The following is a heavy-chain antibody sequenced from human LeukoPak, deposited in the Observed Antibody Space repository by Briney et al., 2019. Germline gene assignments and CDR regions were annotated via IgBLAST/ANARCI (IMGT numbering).Heavy chain of an antibody. CDR1: GGSFSGYY. D-gene: IGHD5-12*01. CDR3: ARSLVDIVATVPDY. Sequence: TSETLSLTCAVYGGSFSGYYWSWIRQPPGQGLEWIGEINHSGSTNYNPSLKSRVTISVDTSKNQFSLKLSSVTAADTAVYYCARSLVDIVATVPDYWGQGTLVTVSS. V-gene: IGHV4-34*01. J-gene: IGHJ4*02. CDR2: INHSGST.